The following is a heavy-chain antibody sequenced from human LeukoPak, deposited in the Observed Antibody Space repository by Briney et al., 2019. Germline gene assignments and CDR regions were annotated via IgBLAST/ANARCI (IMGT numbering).Heavy chain of an antibody. CDR3: ASGYSGYGVGY. CDR2: INTDGSST. D-gene: IGHD5-12*01. J-gene: IGHJ4*02. V-gene: IGHV3-74*01. CDR1: GFTFSSYW. Sequence: GGSLRLSCAASGFTFSSYWMHWVRQAPGKGLVWVSRINTDGSSTTYADSVQGRFTISRDNAKNTLYLQMNSLRAEDTAVYYCASGYSGYGVGYWGQGTLVTVSS.